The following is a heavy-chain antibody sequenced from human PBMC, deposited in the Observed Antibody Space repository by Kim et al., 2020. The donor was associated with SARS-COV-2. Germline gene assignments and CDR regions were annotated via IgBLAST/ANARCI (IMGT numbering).Heavy chain of an antibody. CDR1: GFSFDDYA. J-gene: IGHJ6*03. V-gene: IGHV3-43*02. CDR3: VKVGYSRNWSPYYYYMDV. CDR2: INENGGRT. D-gene: IGHD1-26*01. Sequence: GGSLRLSCAASGFSFDDYAMHWVRQPPGKGLEWVSLINENGGRTYYADSVKGRFTISRDNSKNSLYLQMNSLRTEDTALYYSVKVGYSRNWSPYYYYMDV.